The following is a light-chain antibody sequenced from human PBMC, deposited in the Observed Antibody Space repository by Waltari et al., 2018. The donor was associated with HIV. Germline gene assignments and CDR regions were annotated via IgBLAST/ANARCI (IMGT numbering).Light chain of an antibody. CDR3: HVWDRSSDHHV. CDR2: NAS. V-gene: IGLV3-21*02. J-gene: IGLJ1*01. CDR1: NIGRKR. Sequence: SYVLTQPLSVSVAPGQTDRITCGGNNIGRKRVHWYQQKEGQAPVLVVFNASARPSGFPERFSGSNSGNTATLTISRVEAGDEADYYCHVWDRSSDHHVFGTGTKVTVL.